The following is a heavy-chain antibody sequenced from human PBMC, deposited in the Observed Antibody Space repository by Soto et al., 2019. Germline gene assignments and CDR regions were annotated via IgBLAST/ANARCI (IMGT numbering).Heavy chain of an antibody. D-gene: IGHD3-22*01. CDR3: ARVGRDDSSGYYGFEDY. J-gene: IGHJ4*02. CDR2: ISYDGSNK. CDR1: GFTFSSYA. Sequence: QVQLVESGGGVVQPGRSLRLSCAASGFTFSSYAMHWVRQAPGKGLEWVAVISYDGSNKYYADSVKGRFTISRDNSKNTLYLQMNSLRAEDTAVYYCARVGRDDSSGYYGFEDYRGQGTLVTVSS. V-gene: IGHV3-30-3*01.